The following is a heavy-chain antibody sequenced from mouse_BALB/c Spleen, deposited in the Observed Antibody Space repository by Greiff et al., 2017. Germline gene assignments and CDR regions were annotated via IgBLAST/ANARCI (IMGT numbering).Heavy chain of an antibody. CDR3: ARSLNWDGYWYFDV. D-gene: IGHD4-1*02. Sequence: VQLQQSGPGLVQPSQSLSITCTVSGFSLTSSGVHWVRQSPGKGLEWLGVIWRGGSTDYNAAFISRLSISKDNSKSQVFFQMNSLQANDTAIYYCARSLNWDGYWYFDVWGAGTTVTVSS. CDR2: IWRGGST. CDR1: GFSLTSSG. J-gene: IGHJ1*01. V-gene: IGHV2-2*02.